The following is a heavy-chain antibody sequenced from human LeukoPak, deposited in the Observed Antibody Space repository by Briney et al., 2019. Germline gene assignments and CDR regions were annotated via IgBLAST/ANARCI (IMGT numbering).Heavy chain of an antibody. CDR1: GGTFSSYA. D-gene: IGHD3-10*01. Sequence: WASVKVSCKASGGTFSSYAISWVRQAPGQGLEWMGGIIPIFGTANYAQKFQGRVTITADKSTSTAYMELSSLRSEDTAVYYCALADTRGVIISLDYWGQGTLVTVSS. CDR3: ALADTRGVIISLDY. J-gene: IGHJ4*02. V-gene: IGHV1-69*06. CDR2: IIPIFGTA.